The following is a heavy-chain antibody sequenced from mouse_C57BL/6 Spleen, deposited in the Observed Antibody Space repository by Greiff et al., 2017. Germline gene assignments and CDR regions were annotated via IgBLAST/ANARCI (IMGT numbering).Heavy chain of an antibody. D-gene: IGHD1-1*01. CDR2: ISYSGST. V-gene: IGHV3-8*01. Sequence: VQLKESGPGLAKPSQTLSLTCSVTGYSITSDYWNWIRKFPGNKLEYMGYISYSGSTCYNPSLKSRISITRDTSKNQYYLQWNSVTTEDTATYYCARGSSYAYWYFDVWGTGTTVTVPS. CDR1: GYSITSDY. CDR3: ARGSSYAYWYFDV. J-gene: IGHJ1*03.